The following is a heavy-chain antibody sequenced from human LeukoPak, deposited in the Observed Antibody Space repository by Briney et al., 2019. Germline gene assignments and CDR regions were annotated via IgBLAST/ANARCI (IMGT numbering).Heavy chain of an antibody. CDR2: ISSTSEHI. CDR3: ASAPYGSGYGMDV. Sequence: GGSLRLSCAASGFTFSNYNMYWVRQAPGKGLEWVSSISSTSEHIYYADSVKGRFTISRDNAKNSLYLQMNSLRAEDTAVYYCASAPYGSGYGMDVWGQGTTVTVSS. J-gene: IGHJ6*02. D-gene: IGHD3-10*01. CDR1: GFTFSNYN. V-gene: IGHV3-21*01.